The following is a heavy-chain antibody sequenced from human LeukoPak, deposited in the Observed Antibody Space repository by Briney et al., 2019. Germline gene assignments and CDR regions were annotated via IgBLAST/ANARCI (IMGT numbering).Heavy chain of an antibody. CDR2: ISYDGTNK. D-gene: IGHD6-19*01. V-gene: IGHV3-30-3*01. J-gene: IGHJ6*02. CDR3: ARDGNSGWYTGENYYYYGMDA. CDR1: GFTFSSFA. Sequence: GRSLRLSCAASGFTFSSFAMHWVRQAPDKGLEWVAVISYDGTNKDYADSVKGRFTMSRDNSKNTLYLQMNSLRLEDTALYYCARDGNSGWYTGENYYYYGMDAWGQGTTVTVSS.